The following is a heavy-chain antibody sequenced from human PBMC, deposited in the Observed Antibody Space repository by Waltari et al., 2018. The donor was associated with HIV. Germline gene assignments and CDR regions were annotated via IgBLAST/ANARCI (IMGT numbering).Heavy chain of an antibody. CDR3: TKDPVTAVGNINWFDP. Sequence: EVQLLESGGGLVQPGGSLRLSCRASGFSFSIYAMNWVRQAPGKVLEWVSGISGSGDNRYYADSVKGRFTISRDNSKNKVFLQMKSLRPEDTAFYYCTKDPVTAVGNINWFDPWGQGTLVTVSS. D-gene: IGHD6-13*01. CDR1: GFSFSIYA. V-gene: IGHV3-23*01. J-gene: IGHJ5*02. CDR2: ISGSGDNR.